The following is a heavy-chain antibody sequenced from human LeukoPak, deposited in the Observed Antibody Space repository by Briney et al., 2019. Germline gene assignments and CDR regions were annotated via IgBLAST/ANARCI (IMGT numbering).Heavy chain of an antibody. CDR3: ARHYTAYTIFSDY. V-gene: IGHV4-34*01. CDR2: INHSGST. J-gene: IGHJ4*02. D-gene: IGHD3-3*01. Sequence: PSETLSLTCAVYGGSFSGYYWSWIRQPPGKGLEWIGEINHSGSTNYNPSLKSRVTISVDTSKNQFSLKLSSVTAADTAVYYCARHYTAYTIFSDYWGQGTLVTVSS. CDR1: GGSFSGYY.